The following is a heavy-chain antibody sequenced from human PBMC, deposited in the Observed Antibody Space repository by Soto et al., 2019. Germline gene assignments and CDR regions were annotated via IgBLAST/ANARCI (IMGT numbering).Heavy chain of an antibody. D-gene: IGHD6-13*01. V-gene: IGHV3-11*06. CDR1: GFTFSDYY. CDR3: ARDPYPPSSSWYGGMDV. J-gene: IGHJ6*02. Sequence: PGGSLRLSCAASGFTFSDYYMSWIRQAPGKGLEWVSYISSSSSYTNYADSVKGRFTNSRDNAKNSLYLQMNSLRAEDTAVYYCARDPYPPSSSWYGGMDVWGQGTTVTVSS. CDR2: ISSSSSYT.